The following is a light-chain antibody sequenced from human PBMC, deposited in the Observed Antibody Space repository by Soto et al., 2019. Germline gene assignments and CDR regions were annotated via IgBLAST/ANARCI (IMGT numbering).Light chain of an antibody. CDR2: GAS. CDR1: QSVSSN. Sequence: EIVMTQSPATLSVSPGERATLSCRASQSVSSNLAWYQQKPGQAPRLLIYGASTRATGIPARFSGSRSGTDFTLTISSLQSEAFAAYYCQQYNNWPRTFGQGTKVEIK. V-gene: IGKV3-15*01. CDR3: QQYNNWPRT. J-gene: IGKJ1*01.